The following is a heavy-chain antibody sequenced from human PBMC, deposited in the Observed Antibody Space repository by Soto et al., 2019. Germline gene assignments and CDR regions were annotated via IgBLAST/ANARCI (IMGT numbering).Heavy chain of an antibody. J-gene: IGHJ4*02. CDR2: ISAYNGNT. CDR3: AINLFNSHDSIPPLAR. CDR1: GYTFTSYG. V-gene: IGHV1-18*01. Sequence: ASVKVSCKASGYTFTSYGISLVRQAPGQGLEWMGWISAYNGNTNYAQKLQGRVTMTTDTSTSTAYMELRSLRSDDTAVYYCAINLFNSHDSIPPLARWVQGTLVTVSS. D-gene: IGHD3-22*01.